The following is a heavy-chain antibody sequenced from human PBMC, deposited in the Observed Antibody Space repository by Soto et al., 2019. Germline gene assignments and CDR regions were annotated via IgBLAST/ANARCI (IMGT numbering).Heavy chain of an antibody. CDR2: ISDSGDTT. Sequence: EVQLLESGGGLVQPGGSLRVSCAASGFMFSSYAMTWVRQAPGMGLEWVSAISDSGDTTYYADSVKGRFTISRDNPNSTVSLQMNGLRAEDTAVYYCAKLDSGDDPDLGEFDYWGQGTLVTVSS. CDR3: AKLDSGDDPDLGEFDY. CDR1: GFMFSSYA. V-gene: IGHV3-23*01. D-gene: IGHD4-17*01. J-gene: IGHJ4*02.